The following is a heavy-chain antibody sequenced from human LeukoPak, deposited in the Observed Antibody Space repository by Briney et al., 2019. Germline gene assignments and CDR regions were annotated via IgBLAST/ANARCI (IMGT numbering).Heavy chain of an antibody. CDR3: ARGPGGDYAPFDY. Sequence: ASVKVSCKASGYTFTGYYMHWVRQAPGQGLEWMGWINPNSGGTNYAQKFQGRVTMTRDTSASTAYMEVSSLRSEDTAVYYCARGPGGDYAPFDYWGQGTLVTVSS. J-gene: IGHJ4*02. CDR1: GYTFTGYY. CDR2: INPNSGGT. D-gene: IGHD3-16*01. V-gene: IGHV1-2*02.